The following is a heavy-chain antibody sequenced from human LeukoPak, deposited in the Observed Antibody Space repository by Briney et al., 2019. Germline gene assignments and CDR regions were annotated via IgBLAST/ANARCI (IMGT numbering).Heavy chain of an antibody. D-gene: IGHD6-13*01. CDR2: ISSSSSYI. Sequence: GGSLRLSCAASGFTFSNAWMSWVRQAPGKGLEWVSSISSSSSYIYYADSVKGRFTISRDNAKNSLYLQMNSLRAEDTAVYYCASIAAAGTFDYWGQGTLVTVSS. V-gene: IGHV3-21*01. J-gene: IGHJ4*02. CDR1: GFTFSNAW. CDR3: ASIAAAGTFDY.